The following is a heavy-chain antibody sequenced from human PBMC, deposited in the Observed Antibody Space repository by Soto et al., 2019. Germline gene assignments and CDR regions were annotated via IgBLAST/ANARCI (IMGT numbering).Heavy chain of an antibody. CDR1: GGTFRNYG. Sequence: QVQLMQSGAEVKKPGSAVKVSCKATGGTFRNYGVNWVRQAPGQGLEWMGHIVPIFNKVKFAQKFQGRLTLTADASTTTVYMELSSLTSEDTAVYFCAKDRHYYDSSGYYYYYFDSWGQGTLVTVSS. V-gene: IGHV1-69*01. J-gene: IGHJ4*02. D-gene: IGHD3-22*01. CDR3: AKDRHYYDSSGYYYYYFDS. CDR2: IVPIFNKV.